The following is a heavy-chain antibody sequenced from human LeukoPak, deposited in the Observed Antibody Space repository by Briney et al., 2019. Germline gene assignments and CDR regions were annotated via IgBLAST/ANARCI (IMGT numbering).Heavy chain of an antibody. Sequence: GGSLRLSCAASGFTFSHYSMNWVRQAPGKGLEWVSSISSSSSYIYYADSVKGRFTVSRNNAKNSLYLQMDSLSAEDTAVYYCARVFSGTYLNYHHFDYWGQGTLVTVSS. CDR3: ARVFSGTYLNYHHFDY. CDR2: ISSSSSYI. J-gene: IGHJ4*02. V-gene: IGHV3-21*01. CDR1: GFTFSHYS. D-gene: IGHD1-26*01.